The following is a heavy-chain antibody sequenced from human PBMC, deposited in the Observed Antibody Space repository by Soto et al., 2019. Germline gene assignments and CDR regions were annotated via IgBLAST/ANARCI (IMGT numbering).Heavy chain of an antibody. CDR1: GFTFSSYA. Sequence: GGSLRLSCAASGFTFSSYAMHWVRQAPGKGLEWVAVISYDGSNKYYADSVKGRFTISRDNSKNTLYLQMNSLRAEDTAVYYCARGRGLRGPFDYWGQGTLVTVSS. V-gene: IGHV3-30*04. J-gene: IGHJ4*02. D-gene: IGHD3-10*01. CDR3: ARGRGLRGPFDY. CDR2: ISYDGSNK.